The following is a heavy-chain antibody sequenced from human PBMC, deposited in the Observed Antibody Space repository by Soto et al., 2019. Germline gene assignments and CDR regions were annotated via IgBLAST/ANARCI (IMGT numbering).Heavy chain of an antibody. Sequence: ASVKVSCKASGYTFTSYGISWVRQAPGQGLEWMGWISAYNGNTNYAQKFQGRVTITADESTSTAYMELSSLRSEDTAVYYCARDGTGTIGITGTPAGMDVWGQGTTVTVSS. J-gene: IGHJ6*02. V-gene: IGHV1-18*01. D-gene: IGHD1-7*01. CDR3: ARDGTGTIGITGTPAGMDV. CDR2: ISAYNGNT. CDR1: GYTFTSYG.